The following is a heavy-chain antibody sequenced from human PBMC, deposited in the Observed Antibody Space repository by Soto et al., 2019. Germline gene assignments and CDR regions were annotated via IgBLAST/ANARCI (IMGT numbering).Heavy chain of an antibody. CDR1: GFTFSSYA. Sequence: EVQLLESGGGLVQPGGSLRLSCAASGFTFSSYAMSWVRQAPGQGLEWVSAISGSGGSTYYADSVKGRFTISRDNSKNTLYLQMNSLRAEDTAVYYCAKIGAAAPSPTENQHWGQGTLVTVSS. CDR3: AKIGAAAPSPTENQH. J-gene: IGHJ1*01. CDR2: ISGSGGST. D-gene: IGHD6-13*01. V-gene: IGHV3-23*01.